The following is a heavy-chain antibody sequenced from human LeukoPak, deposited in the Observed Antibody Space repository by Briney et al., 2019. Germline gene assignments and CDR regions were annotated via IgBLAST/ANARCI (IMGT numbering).Heavy chain of an antibody. CDR1: GYTFSSYG. D-gene: IGHD6-19*01. V-gene: IGHV1-18*01. J-gene: IGHJ4*02. Sequence: ASVKVSFKASGYTFSSYGISWVRQAPGQGLEWMGWISAYNGNTKYAEKLQGRVTMTTDTSTSTAYMELRSLRSDDTAVYYCARWYRSGWFFDYWGQGTLVTVSS. CDR3: ARWYRSGWFFDY. CDR2: ISAYNGNT.